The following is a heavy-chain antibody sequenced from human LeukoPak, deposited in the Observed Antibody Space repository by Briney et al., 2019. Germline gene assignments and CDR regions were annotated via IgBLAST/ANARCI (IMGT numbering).Heavy chain of an antibody. J-gene: IGHJ3*02. CDR2: ISWNSGSI. CDR3: AKSGRLFDAFDI. V-gene: IGHV3-9*03. CDR1: GFTFDDYA. Sequence: GRSLRLSCAASGFTFDDYAMHWVRHAPGKGLEWVSGISWNSGSIGYADSVKGRFTISRDNAKNSLYLQMNSLRAEDMALYYCAKSGRLFDAFDIWGQGTMVTVSS. D-gene: IGHD3-22*01.